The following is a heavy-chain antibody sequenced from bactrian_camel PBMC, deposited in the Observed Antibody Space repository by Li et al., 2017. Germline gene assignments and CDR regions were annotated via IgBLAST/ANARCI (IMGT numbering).Heavy chain of an antibody. CDR2: INGFGNT. J-gene: IGHJ6*01. CDR1: RDLHGRYC. V-gene: IGHV3S55*01. D-gene: IGHD2*01. Sequence: HVQLVESGGGSVRAGGSLRLSCTASRDLHGRYCMGWFRRTPSLEREGVAAINGFGNTFHADSVKGRFTISRDNAKNTVYLQMNSLKSEDTALYYCATKYCSGEYCYTTAGFGYWGQGTQVTVS. CDR3: ATKYCSGEYCYTTAGFGY.